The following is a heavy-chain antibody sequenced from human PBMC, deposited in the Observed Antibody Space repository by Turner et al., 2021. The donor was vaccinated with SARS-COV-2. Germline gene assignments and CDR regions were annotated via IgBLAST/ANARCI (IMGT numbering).Heavy chain of an antibody. V-gene: IGHV3-30*18. CDR1: GFTFSSYG. D-gene: IGHD4-4*01. Sequence: QVQLVESGGGVVQPGRSLRRACAASGFTFSSYGMHWFRQAPGKGLEWVAVTSYDGSNKYYADSVKGRFTISRDNSKNTLYLQMNSLRAEDTAVYYCAKQQGLYSNPMYYFDYWGQGTLVTVSS. J-gene: IGHJ4*02. CDR2: TSYDGSNK. CDR3: AKQQGLYSNPMYYFDY.